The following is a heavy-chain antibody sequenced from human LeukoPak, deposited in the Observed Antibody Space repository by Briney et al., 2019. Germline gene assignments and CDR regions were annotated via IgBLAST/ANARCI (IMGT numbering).Heavy chain of an antibody. J-gene: IGHJ4*02. D-gene: IGHD6-13*01. CDR2: INPGGRST. CDR1: GYTFTNYF. V-gene: IGHV1-46*01. Sequence: ASVRVSCKASGYTFTNYFIHWVRQAPGQGLEWMGIINPGGRSTRYAQKFQDRVTMTWDTSTSTVYMELSSLRSEDTAVYYCARGGASAAKHFDNWGQGTLVIVSS. CDR3: ARGGASAAKHFDN.